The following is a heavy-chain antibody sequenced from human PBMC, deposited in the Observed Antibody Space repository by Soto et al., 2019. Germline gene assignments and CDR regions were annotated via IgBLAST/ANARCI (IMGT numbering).Heavy chain of an antibody. V-gene: IGHV3-9*01. J-gene: IGHJ3*02. CDR2: ISWNSGSI. D-gene: IGHD3-10*01. CDR1: GFTFDDYA. CDR3: AKALNYYGFVAEDAFDI. Sequence: GGSLRLSCAASGFTFDDYAMHWVRQAPGKGLEWVSGISWNSGSIGYADSVKGRFTISRDNAKNSLYLQMNSLRAEDTALYYCAKALNYYGFVAEDAFDIWGQGTMVTVSS.